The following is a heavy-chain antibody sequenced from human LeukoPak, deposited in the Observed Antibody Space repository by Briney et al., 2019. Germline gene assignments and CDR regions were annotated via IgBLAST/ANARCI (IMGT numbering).Heavy chain of an antibody. CDR3: ASLQPYGSGSNIGYFDY. CDR1: GGSFSGYY. D-gene: IGHD3-10*01. J-gene: IGHJ4*02. Sequence: SETLSLTCAVYGGSFSGYYWSWIRQPPGKGLEWIGEINHSGSTNYNPSLKSRVTISVDTSKNQFSLKLSSVTAADTAVYYCASLQPYGSGSNIGYFDYWGQGTLVTVSS. V-gene: IGHV4-34*01. CDR2: INHSGST.